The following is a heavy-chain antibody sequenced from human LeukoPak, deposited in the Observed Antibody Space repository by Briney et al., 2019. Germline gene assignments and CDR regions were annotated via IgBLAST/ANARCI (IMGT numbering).Heavy chain of an antibody. J-gene: IGHJ4*02. CDR2: IYTSGSV. CDR1: GDSISSGSYF. Sequence: SETLSLTCTVSGDSISSGSYFWSWIRQPAGKGLEWIGRIYTSGSVAYNPSLKRRVTISIDTSKSQFSLKLSSVTATDTAVYYCAMGPAILDYWGQGTLVTVSS. V-gene: IGHV4-61*02. CDR3: AMGPAILDY. D-gene: IGHD2-2*02.